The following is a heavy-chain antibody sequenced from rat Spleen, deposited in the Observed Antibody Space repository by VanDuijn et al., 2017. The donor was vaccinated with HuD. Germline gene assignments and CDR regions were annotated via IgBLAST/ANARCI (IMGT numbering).Heavy chain of an antibody. CDR1: GFTFSNYG. CDR3: ARRRHTMAPFDY. J-gene: IGHJ2*01. Sequence: EVQLVESGGGLVQPGGSLKLSCAASGFTFSNYGMAWVRQAPTKGLEWVASISTGGGNTYYRDSVKGRFTISRDNAKNTLYLQMGSLRSEDTATYDCARRRHTMAPFDYWGQGVMVTVSS. D-gene: IGHD1-7*01. CDR2: ISTGGGNT. V-gene: IGHV5S13*01.